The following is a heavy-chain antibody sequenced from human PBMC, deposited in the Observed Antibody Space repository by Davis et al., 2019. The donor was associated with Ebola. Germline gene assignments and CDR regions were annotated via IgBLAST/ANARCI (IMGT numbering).Heavy chain of an antibody. D-gene: IGHD5-12*01. CDR3: VRHVRGYD. Sequence: MPSETLSLTCTASGGSISGFFWSWIRQSPGEGLEWIGYIHGSGRTSYNPSFKSRVTISLDMSKNQFSLKVGSVTAADTAVYYCVRHVRGYDWGQGIPVTVSS. CDR2: IHGSGRT. V-gene: IGHV4-59*08. CDR1: GGSISGFF. J-gene: IGHJ4*02.